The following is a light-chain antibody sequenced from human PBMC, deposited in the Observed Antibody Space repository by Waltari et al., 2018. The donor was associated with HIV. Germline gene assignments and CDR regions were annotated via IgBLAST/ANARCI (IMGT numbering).Light chain of an antibody. Sequence: QSALTQPASVSGSPGQSITIYCTGTSRDVGGYNYVSWYQQHPGKAPKLMIYDVSKRPSGVSNRCSGSKSGNTASLTISGLQAEDEADYYCCSYAGSSTHVVFGGGTKLTVL. CDR1: SRDVGGYNY. V-gene: IGLV2-23*02. J-gene: IGLJ2*01. CDR2: DVS. CDR3: CSYAGSSTHVV.